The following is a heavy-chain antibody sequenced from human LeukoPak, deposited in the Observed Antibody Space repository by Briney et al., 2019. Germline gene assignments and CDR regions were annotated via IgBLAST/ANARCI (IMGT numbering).Heavy chain of an antibody. CDR1: GYSFTSYG. J-gene: IGHJ6*03. V-gene: IGHV1-18*01. CDR3: ARDSEDVVVPAAISQGMSTNYYYYYMDV. Sequence: GASVKVSCKASGYSFTSYGISWVRQAPGQGLEWMGWISAYNGNTNYAQKLQGRVTMTTDTSTSTAYMELSSLRSEDTVVYYCARDSEDVVVPAAISQGMSTNYYYYYMDVWGKGTTVTVSS. D-gene: IGHD2-2*01. CDR2: ISAYNGNT.